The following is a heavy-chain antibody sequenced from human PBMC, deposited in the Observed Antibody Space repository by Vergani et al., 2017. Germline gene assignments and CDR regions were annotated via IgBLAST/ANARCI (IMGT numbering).Heavy chain of an antibody. J-gene: IGHJ4*02. CDR2: INHSGST. CDR1: GGSFSGYY. D-gene: IGHD3-9*01. V-gene: IGHV4-34*01. Sequence: QVQLQQWGAGLLKPSETLSLTCAVYGGSFSGYYWSWIRQPPGKGLEWIGEINHSGSTNYNPSLKSRVTISVDTSKNQFSLELSSVTAADTAVYYCATLYDILTGYYTADYWGQGTLVTVSS. CDR3: ATLYDILTGYYTADY.